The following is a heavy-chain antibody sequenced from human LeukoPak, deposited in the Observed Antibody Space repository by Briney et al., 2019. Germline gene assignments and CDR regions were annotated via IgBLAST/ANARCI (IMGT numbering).Heavy chain of an antibody. V-gene: IGHV4-39*01. CDR1: GGSISSSSYY. J-gene: IGHJ4*02. CDR2: IDYSGSI. Sequence: SETLSLTCTVSGGSISSSSYYWGWIRQTPGKGLEWIGSIDYSGSIYYNPSLRSRVTISADTSQNQFSLKLSSVTAADTAVYYCARRGGSGIRGDYYFGYWGQGTLVTVSS. CDR3: ARRGGSGIRGDYYFGY. D-gene: IGHD3-10*01.